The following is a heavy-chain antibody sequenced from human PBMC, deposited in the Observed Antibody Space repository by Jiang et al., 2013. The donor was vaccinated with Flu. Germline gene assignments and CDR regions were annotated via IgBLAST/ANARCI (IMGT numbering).Heavy chain of an antibody. D-gene: IGHD4-17*01. V-gene: IGHV3-48*02. CDR3: ARRSSTVKYGMDV. Sequence: VQLVESGGGLVQPGGSLRLSCAASGFTFSSYSMSWVRQAPGKGLEWVSYISSSASTMYYADSVKGRFTISRDNAKNSLYLQMNSLRDEDTAVYYCARRSSTVKYGMDVWGPRDHGHRLL. CDR1: GFTFSSYS. J-gene: IGHJ6*01. CDR2: ISSSASTM.